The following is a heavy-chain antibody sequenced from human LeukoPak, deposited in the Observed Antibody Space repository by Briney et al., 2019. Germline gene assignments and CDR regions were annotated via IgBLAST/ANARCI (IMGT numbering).Heavy chain of an antibody. CDR2: INRDGSEK. V-gene: IGHV3-7*04. CDR3: ARVYGGNSGGYYYYYGMDV. D-gene: IGHD4-23*01. CDR1: GFIFSNFW. Sequence: GGSLRLSCAGSGFIFSNFWMGWARQGPGKGLQWVASINRDGSEKHPVDSVKGRFTISRDNAKNSLYLQMNSLRAEDTAVYYCARVYGGNSGGYYYYYGMDVWGQGTTVTVSS. J-gene: IGHJ6*02.